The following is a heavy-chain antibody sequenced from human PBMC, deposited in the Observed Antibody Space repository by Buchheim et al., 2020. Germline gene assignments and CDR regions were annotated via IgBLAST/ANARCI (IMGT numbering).Heavy chain of an antibody. CDR3: ARLRRFLEWQPIYYMDV. V-gene: IGHV4-59*01. Sequence: QVQLQESGPGLVKPSETLSLTCTVSGGSISSYYWSWIRQPPGKGLEWIGYIYYSGSTNYNPSLKSRVTISVDTSKQQFSLKLSSVTAADTAVYYCARLRRFLEWQPIYYMDVWGKGTT. CDR1: GGSISSYY. J-gene: IGHJ6*03. CDR2: IYYSGST. D-gene: IGHD3-3*01.